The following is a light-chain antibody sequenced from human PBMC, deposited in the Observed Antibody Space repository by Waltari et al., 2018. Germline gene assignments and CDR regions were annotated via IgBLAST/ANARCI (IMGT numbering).Light chain of an antibody. CDR3: QTWGTGIYVV. CDR1: SGHINYA. Sequence: QLVLTQSPSASASLGASVKLTCPLSSGHINYAIAWHPQQPQKGPRYLMKLNSDGSHTRGDGVPDRFSGSSSGAERYLTISSLQSEDEADYYCQTWGTGIYVVFGGGTKLTVL. J-gene: IGLJ2*01. V-gene: IGLV4-69*01. CDR2: LNSDGSH.